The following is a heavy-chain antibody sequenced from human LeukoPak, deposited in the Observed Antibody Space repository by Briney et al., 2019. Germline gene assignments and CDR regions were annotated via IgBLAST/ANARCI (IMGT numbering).Heavy chain of an antibody. CDR1: RFTFSSYG. D-gene: IGHD2-2*01. V-gene: IGHV3-30*02. J-gene: IGHJ5*02. CDR3: ARDRIVVVPAATYTGNWFDP. CDR2: IRYDGSIK. Sequence: GGSLRLSCATSRFTFSSYGMHWVRQAPGKGLEWVAFIRYDGSIKYYADSVKGRFTISRDNSRNTLYLQMNYLRAEDTAVYYCARDRIVVVPAATYTGNWFDPWGQGTLVTVSS.